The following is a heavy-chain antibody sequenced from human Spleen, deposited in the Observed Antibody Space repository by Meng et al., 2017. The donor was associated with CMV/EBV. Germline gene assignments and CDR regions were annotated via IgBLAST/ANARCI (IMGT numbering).Heavy chain of an antibody. J-gene: IGHJ1*01. D-gene: IGHD3-22*01. CDR1: YY. CDR2: INHSGST. CDR3: ARGLGRFPRHYYDSSGRAEYFQH. Sequence: YYWSWIRQPPGKGLEWIGEINHSGSTNYNPSLKRRVTISVDTSKNQFSLKLSSVTAADTAVYYCARGLGRFPRHYYDSSGRAEYFQHWGQGTLVTVSS. V-gene: IGHV4-34*01.